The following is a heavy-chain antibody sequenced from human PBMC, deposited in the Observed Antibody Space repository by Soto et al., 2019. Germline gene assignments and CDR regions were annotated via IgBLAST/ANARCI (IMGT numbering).Heavy chain of an antibody. Sequence: GGSLRLSCAASGFTFDDYAMHWVRQAPGKGLEWVSGISWNSGSIGYADSVKGRFTISRDNAKNSLYLQMNSLRAEDTALYYCAKDQGYSSSWYYFDYWGQGTLVTVSS. CDR3: AKDQGYSSSWYYFDY. V-gene: IGHV3-9*01. D-gene: IGHD6-13*01. J-gene: IGHJ4*02. CDR2: ISWNSGSI. CDR1: GFTFDDYA.